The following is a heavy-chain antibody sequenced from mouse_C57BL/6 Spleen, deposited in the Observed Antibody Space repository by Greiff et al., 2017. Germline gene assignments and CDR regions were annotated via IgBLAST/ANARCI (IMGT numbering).Heavy chain of an antibody. CDR3: ARREITTVVATGGYFDV. D-gene: IGHD1-1*01. V-gene: IGHV1-39*01. CDR1: GYSFTDYN. Sequence: VQLQQSGPELVKPGASVKISCKASGYSFTDYNMNWVKQSNGKSLEWIGVINPNYGTTSYNQKFKGKATLTVDPSSSTAYMQLNSLTSEDSAVYYCARREITTVVATGGYFDVWGTGTTVTVSS. J-gene: IGHJ1*03. CDR2: INPNYGTT.